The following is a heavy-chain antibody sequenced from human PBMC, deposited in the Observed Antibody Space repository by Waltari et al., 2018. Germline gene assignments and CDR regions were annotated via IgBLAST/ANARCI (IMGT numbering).Heavy chain of an antibody. CDR3: ARDMGIYTNYVTY. V-gene: IGHV3-7*01. CDR2: MNEDGSDI. CDR1: VCILSKHW. J-gene: IGHJ4*02. D-gene: IGHD3-16*01. Sequence: EVQLVESGGGLVQTGGSLPLSCAASVCILSKHWIGWVRQAPGKGPEWVANMNEDGSDIYYVDSVKGRFSISRYNAKNSRYLQMNSLRADDTAIYYCARDMGIYTNYVTYWGQGTLVTVSS.